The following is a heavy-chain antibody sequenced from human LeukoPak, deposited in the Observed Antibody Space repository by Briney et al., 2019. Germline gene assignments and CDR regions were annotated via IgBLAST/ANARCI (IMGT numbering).Heavy chain of an antibody. J-gene: IGHJ4*02. D-gene: IGHD3-3*01. V-gene: IGHV3-23*01. CDR2: ISGSGGST. Sequence: PGGSLRLSCAASGFTFSSYAMSWVRQAPGKGLEWVSAISGSGGSTYYADSVKGRFTISRDNSKNTLYLQMNSLRAEDTAVYYCAKTHLYDFWSGLFDYWGQGTLVTVSS. CDR3: AKTHLYDFWSGLFDY. CDR1: GFTFSSYA.